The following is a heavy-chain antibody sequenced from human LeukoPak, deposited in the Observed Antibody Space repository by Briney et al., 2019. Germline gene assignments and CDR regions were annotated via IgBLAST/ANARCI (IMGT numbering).Heavy chain of an antibody. Sequence: SETLSLTCAVYGGSFSGYYWSWIRQPPGKGLEWIGEINHSGSTNYNPSLKSRVTISVDTSKNQFSLKLSSVTAADTAVYYCARGGRGGPPFDYWGQGTLVTVSS. CDR3: ARGGRGGPPFDY. J-gene: IGHJ4*02. CDR2: INHSGST. D-gene: IGHD2-15*01. CDR1: GGSFSGYY. V-gene: IGHV4-34*01.